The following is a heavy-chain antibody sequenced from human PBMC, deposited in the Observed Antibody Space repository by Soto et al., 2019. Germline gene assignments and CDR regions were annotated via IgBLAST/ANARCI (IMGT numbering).Heavy chain of an antibody. CDR2: IYYSGST. CDR3: AREGLEPTTVTMYYYYYYMDV. V-gene: IGHV4-59*01. J-gene: IGHJ6*03. Sequence: TSETLSLTCTVSGGSISSYYWSWIRQPPGKGLEWIGYIYYSGSTNYNPSLKSRVTISVDTSKNQFSLKLSSVTAADTAVYYCAREGLEPTTVTMYYYYYYMDVWGKGTTVTVSS. D-gene: IGHD4-4*01. CDR1: GGSISSYY.